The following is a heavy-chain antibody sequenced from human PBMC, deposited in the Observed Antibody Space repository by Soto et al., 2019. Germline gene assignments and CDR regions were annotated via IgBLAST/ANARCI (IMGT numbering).Heavy chain of an antibody. J-gene: IGHJ5*02. CDR3: ARDGDGIAVAGTSRWFDP. Sequence: ASVKVSCKASGYTFTGYYMHWVRQAPGHGLEWMGWINPNSGGTNYAQKFQGWVTMTRDTSISTAYMELSRLRSDDTAVYYCARDGDGIAVAGTSRWFDPWGQGTLVTVSS. CDR2: INPNSGGT. D-gene: IGHD6-19*01. V-gene: IGHV1-2*04. CDR1: GYTFTGYY.